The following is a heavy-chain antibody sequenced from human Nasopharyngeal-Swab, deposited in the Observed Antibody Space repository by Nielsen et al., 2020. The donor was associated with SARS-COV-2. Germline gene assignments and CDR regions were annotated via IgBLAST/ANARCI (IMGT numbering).Heavy chain of an antibody. CDR3: AADDVQRCS. V-gene: IGHV1-58*02. CDR2: IVVNSGNT. Sequence: SVKVSCKASVFTFSNSAIQWVRHARGRRLEWIGWIVVNSGNTNYAQKFQERVTITRDMSTSTAYMELSSLRSEDTAIYYCAADDVQRCSWGQGTLVTVSS. CDR1: VFTFSNSA. J-gene: IGHJ1*01. D-gene: IGHD5-18*01.